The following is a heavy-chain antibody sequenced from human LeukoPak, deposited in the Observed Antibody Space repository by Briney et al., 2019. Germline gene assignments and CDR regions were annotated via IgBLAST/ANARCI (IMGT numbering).Heavy chain of an antibody. Sequence: SETLSLTCTVSGDSISSYYWSWLRQPAGKGREWIGRIYTSGSTNYNASLKSRVSMSVDTSKNQFSLKLSSVTAADTAVFYCARENSGSYREFDYWGQGTLVTVSS. V-gene: IGHV4-4*07. D-gene: IGHD1-26*01. CDR1: GDSISSYY. CDR2: IYTSGST. J-gene: IGHJ4*02. CDR3: ARENSGSYREFDY.